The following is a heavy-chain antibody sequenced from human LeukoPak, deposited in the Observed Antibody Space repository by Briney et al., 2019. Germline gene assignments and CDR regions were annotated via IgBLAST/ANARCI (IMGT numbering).Heavy chain of an antibody. V-gene: IGHV4-4*07. J-gene: IGHJ4*02. D-gene: IGHD3-22*01. CDR2: ISTSGST. CDR3: ASSGGSGFTRSAYYVDY. Sequence: LQTLSLTHTLSRSSTSSYYWSCIPHPAAKGQEWIGGISTSGSTNDNPSLKSRVTMSVDTSKNQFSLKLSSVTAADTAVYYCASSGGSGFTRSAYYVDYWGQGTLVTVSS. CDR1: RSSTSSYY.